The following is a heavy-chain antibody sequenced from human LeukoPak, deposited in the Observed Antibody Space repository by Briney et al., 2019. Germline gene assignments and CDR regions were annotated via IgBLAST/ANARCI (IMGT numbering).Heavy chain of an antibody. V-gene: IGHV4-39*07. D-gene: IGHD3-9*01. CDR3: ARDPLRYFDWLSPDGFDY. CDR1: GGSISSSSYY. J-gene: IGHJ4*02. Sequence: PSETLSLTCTVSGGSISSSSYYWGWIRQPPGKGLEWIGSIYYSGSTYYNPSLKSRVTISVDTSKNQFSLKLSSVTAADTAVYYCARDPLRYFDWLSPDGFDYWGQGTLVTVSS. CDR2: IYYSGST.